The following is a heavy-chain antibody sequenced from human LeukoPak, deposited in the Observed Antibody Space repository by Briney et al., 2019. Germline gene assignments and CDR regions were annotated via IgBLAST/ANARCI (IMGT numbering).Heavy chain of an antibody. J-gene: IGHJ5*02. CDR2: IYYSGST. CDR3: ARGSGDNWFDP. CDR1: GGSISSYY. D-gene: IGHD2-21*01. Sequence: SETLSLTCTVSGGSISSYYWSWIRQPPGKGLEWIGYIYYSGSTNYNPSLKSRVTISVDTSKNQFSLKLSSVTAADTAVYYCARGSGDNWFDPWAREPWSPSPQ. V-gene: IGHV4-59*01.